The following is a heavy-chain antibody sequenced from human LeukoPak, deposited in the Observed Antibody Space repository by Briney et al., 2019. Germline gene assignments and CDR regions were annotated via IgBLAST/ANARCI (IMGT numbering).Heavy chain of an antibody. J-gene: IGHJ3*02. CDR2: IYPGDSDT. V-gene: IGHV5-51*01. CDR1: GYSFTNYW. CDR3: ARPSTLGDPAAFDI. D-gene: IGHD1-26*01. Sequence: GESLKISCKGFGYSFTNYWIGWVRQMPGKGLEWMGIIYPGDSDTRYSPSFQGQVTISADKSISTAYLQWSSLKASDTAMHYCARPSTLGDPAAFDIWGQGTMVTVSS.